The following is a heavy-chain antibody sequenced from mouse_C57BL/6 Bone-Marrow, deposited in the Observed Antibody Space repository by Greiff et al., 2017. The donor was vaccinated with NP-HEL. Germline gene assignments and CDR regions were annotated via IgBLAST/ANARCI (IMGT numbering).Heavy chain of an antibody. D-gene: IGHD1-1*01. J-gene: IGHJ3*01. Sequence: VQLQQSGPVLVKPGASVKMSCKASGYTFTDYYMNWVKQSHGKSLEWIGVINPYNGGTSYNQKFKGKATLTVDKSSSTAYMELNSLTSEDSAVYYCARGAYYGSPWFAYWGQGTLVTVSA. CDR3: ARGAYYGSPWFAY. CDR1: GYTFTDYY. CDR2: INPYNGGT. V-gene: IGHV1-19*01.